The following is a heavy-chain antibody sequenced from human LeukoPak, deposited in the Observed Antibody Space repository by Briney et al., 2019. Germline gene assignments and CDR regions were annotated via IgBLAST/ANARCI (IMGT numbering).Heavy chain of an antibody. CDR3: ARYGGSSRTYDY. J-gene: IGHJ4*02. D-gene: IGHD2-15*01. CDR2: IYYSGST. Sequence: SETLSLTCTVSGGSISSYYWSWIRQPPGKGLEWIGYIYYSGSTNYSPSLKSRVTISVDTSKNQFSLKLSSVTAADTAVYYCARYGGSSRTYDYWGQGSLVTVSS. CDR1: GGSISSYY. V-gene: IGHV4-59*08.